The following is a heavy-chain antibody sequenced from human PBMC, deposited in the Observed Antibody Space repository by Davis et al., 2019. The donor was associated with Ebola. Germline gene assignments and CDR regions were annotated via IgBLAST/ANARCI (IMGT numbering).Heavy chain of an antibody. CDR1: GDSIRSVAYS. V-gene: IGHV4-30-2*01. J-gene: IGHJ5*02. CDR3: ARLLAYCGGHCYSGFDP. CDR2: IYHSGST. Sequence: MPSETLSLTCAVSGDSIRSVAYSWSWLRQPPGTGLEWIGYIYHSGSTYYNPSLKSRVTISVDRSRNQFSLKLSSVTAADTAVYYCARLLAYCGGHCYSGFDPWGQGTLVTVSS. D-gene: IGHD2-21*02.